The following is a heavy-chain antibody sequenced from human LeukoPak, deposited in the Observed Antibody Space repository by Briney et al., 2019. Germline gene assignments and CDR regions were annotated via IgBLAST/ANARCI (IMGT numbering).Heavy chain of an antibody. CDR3: ARDYYDSSTYYSFDY. CDR1: GFSFSSYW. J-gene: IGHJ4*02. CDR2: IKQEGSAR. V-gene: IGHV3-7*01. Sequence: GSLRLSCVASGFSFSSYWMSWVRQTPGKGLEWVANIKQEGSARYYVDSVKGRFTTSRDNAKNSLYLLMNSLRAEDTAVYYCARDYYDSSTYYSFDYWGQGTLVTVSS. D-gene: IGHD3-22*01.